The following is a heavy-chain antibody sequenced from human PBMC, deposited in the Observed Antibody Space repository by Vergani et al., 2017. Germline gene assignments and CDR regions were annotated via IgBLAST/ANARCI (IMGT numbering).Heavy chain of an antibody. Sequence: QLQLQESGPGLVKPSETLSLTCTVSGGSISSSSYYWGWIRQPPGKGLEWIGSIYYSGSTYYNPSLKSRVTISVDTSKNQFSLKLSSVTAADTAVYYCARQAGYCSSTSCPSNYYYYGMDVWGQGP. CDR3: ARQAGYCSSTSCPSNYYYYGMDV. V-gene: IGHV4-39*01. CDR2: IYYSGST. J-gene: IGHJ6*02. D-gene: IGHD2-2*01. CDR1: GGSISSSSYY.